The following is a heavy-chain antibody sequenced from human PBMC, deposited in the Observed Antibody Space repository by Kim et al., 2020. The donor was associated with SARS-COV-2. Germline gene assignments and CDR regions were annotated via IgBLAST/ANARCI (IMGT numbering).Heavy chain of an antibody. CDR2: ITSSSRYI. CDR1: GFTFSSCS. V-gene: IGHV3-21*01. D-gene: IGHD4-17*01. J-gene: IGHJ4*02. CDR3: ARDHYGDYAKDY. Sequence: GGSLRLSCAASGFTFSSCSKNWVRQAPGKWMWWVSFITSSSRYIYYADSVKGRFTISSDNSKNSLYLQMNSLRAEDTAVYYCARDHYGDYAKDYWGQGTMFTVSS.